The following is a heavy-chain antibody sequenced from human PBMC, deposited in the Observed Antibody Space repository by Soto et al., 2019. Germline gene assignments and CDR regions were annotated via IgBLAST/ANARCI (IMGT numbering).Heavy chain of an antibody. Sequence: QVRLVQSGAEVKKPGSSVKVSCKASGGTFSSYAISWVRQAPGQGLEWMGGIIPIFGTANYAQKFQGRVTITADESTSTAYMELSSLRSEDTAVYYCARGGLYYYDSSGYYYPNWGQGTLVTVSS. CDR3: ARGGLYYYDSSGYYYPN. CDR2: IIPIFGTA. J-gene: IGHJ4*02. CDR1: GGTFSSYA. V-gene: IGHV1-69*01. D-gene: IGHD3-22*01.